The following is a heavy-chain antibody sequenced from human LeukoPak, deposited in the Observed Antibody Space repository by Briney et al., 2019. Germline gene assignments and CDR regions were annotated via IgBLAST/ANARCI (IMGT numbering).Heavy chain of an antibody. J-gene: IGHJ6*02. CDR1: GYTFTGYY. V-gene: IGHV1-2*04. CDR3: ARDPYDTLRTYYYYYGMDV. D-gene: IGHD3-9*01. Sequence: ASVKVSCKASGYTFTGYYMHWVRQAPGQGLEWMGWINPNSGGTNYAQKFQGWVTMTRDTSISTAYMELSRLRSDDTAVYYCARDPYDTLRTYYYYYGMDVWGQGTTVTVSS. CDR2: INPNSGGT.